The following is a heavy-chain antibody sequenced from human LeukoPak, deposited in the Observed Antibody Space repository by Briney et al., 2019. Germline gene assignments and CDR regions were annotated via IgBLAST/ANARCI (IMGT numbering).Heavy chain of an antibody. CDR2: IYPGDSDT. V-gene: IGHV5-51*01. J-gene: IGHJ4*02. Sequence: GESLKISCQGSGYSFTNYWIAWVRQMPGKGLEWMGIIYPGDSDTRYSPSFQGQVTISADKSISTAYLQWSSLKASDTAMFYCARSGSGNRFDYWGQGTLVSVSS. D-gene: IGHD6-19*01. CDR1: GYSFTNYW. CDR3: ARSGSGNRFDY.